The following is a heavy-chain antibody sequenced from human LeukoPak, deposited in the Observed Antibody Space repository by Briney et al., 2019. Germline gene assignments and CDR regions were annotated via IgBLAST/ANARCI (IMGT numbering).Heavy chain of an antibody. J-gene: IGHJ4*02. CDR3: ARAFPYCSGGSCYYRETNVYYFDY. D-gene: IGHD2-15*01. CDR2: INPSGGST. CDR1: GYTFTSYY. Sequence: GASVKVSCKASGYTFTSYYMHWVRQAPGQGLEWMGIINPSGGSTSYAQKFQGRVTMTRDTSTSTVYMELSSPRSEDTAVYYCARAFPYCSGGSCYYRETNVYYFDYWGQGTLVTVSS. V-gene: IGHV1-46*01.